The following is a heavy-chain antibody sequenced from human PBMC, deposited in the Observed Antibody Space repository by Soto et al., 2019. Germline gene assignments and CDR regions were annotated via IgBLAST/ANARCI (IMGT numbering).Heavy chain of an antibody. CDR2: IFYSGST. CDR1: GGSISHYY. Sequence: QVQLQESGPGLVKPSETLSLTCSVSGGSISHYYWSWIRQPPGKGLEWVGYIFYSGSTNYNPSLKSRVTISLDTSKNQCSLKLNSVTAADTAIYYCARLTGYSSIYYSNYYLPSWGQGTLVTVSS. D-gene: IGHD6-13*01. CDR3: ARLTGYSSIYYSNYYLPS. J-gene: IGHJ4*02. V-gene: IGHV4-59*01.